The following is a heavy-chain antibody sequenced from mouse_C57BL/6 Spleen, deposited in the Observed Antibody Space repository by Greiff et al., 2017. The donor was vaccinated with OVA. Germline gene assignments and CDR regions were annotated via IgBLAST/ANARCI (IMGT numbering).Heavy chain of an antibody. CDR2: ISYDGSN. V-gene: IGHV3-6*01. D-gene: IGHD1-1*01. CDR1: GYSITSGYY. Sequence: DVQLQESGPGLVKPSQSLSLTCSVTGYSITSGYYWNWIRQFPGNKLEWMGYISYDGSNNYNPSLKNRISITRDTSKNQFFLKLNSVTTEDTATYYCARGGIYYYGSSYAYWGQGTLVTVSA. J-gene: IGHJ3*01. CDR3: ARGGIYYYGSSYAY.